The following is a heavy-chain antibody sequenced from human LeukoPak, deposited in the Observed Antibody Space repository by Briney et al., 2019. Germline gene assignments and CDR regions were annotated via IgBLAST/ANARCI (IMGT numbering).Heavy chain of an antibody. J-gene: IGHJ4*02. CDR3: ARGVTTVTTNPHFDY. CDR2: IGNSVNYI. D-gene: IGHD4-17*01. Sequence: GGSLRLSCTASGFLFSSHSMNWVRQAPGEGLQWVSSIGNSVNYIYYADSVKGRFTISRDNSKNTLYLQMNSLRAEDTAVYYCARGVTTVTTNPHFDYWGQGTLVTVSS. CDR1: GFLFSSHS. V-gene: IGHV3-21*01.